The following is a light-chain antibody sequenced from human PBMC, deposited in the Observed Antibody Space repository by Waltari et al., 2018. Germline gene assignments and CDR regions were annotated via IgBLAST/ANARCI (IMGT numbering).Light chain of an antibody. CDR2: DVS. CDR3: GSYTSSSTLV. J-gene: IGLJ1*01. CDR1: SSDLGDYKY. V-gene: IGLV2-14*03. Sequence: QSALTQPASVSGSPGQSITISCTGSSSDLGDYKYVSWYQQHPGKAPKLMIYDVSNRPSGVSNRFSGSQSGNTASLTISGLQAEDEADYYCGSYTSSSTLVFGTGTKVTVL.